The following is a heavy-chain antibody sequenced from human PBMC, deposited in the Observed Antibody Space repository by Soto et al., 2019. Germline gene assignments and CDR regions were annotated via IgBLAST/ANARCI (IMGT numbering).Heavy chain of an antibody. CDR3: ARTGSSSDAFDI. CDR1: GFTFSSYG. J-gene: IGHJ3*02. V-gene: IGHV3-33*01. CDR2: IWYDGSNK. Sequence: HPGGSLRLSCAASGFTFSSYGMHWVRQAPGKGLEWVAVIWYDGSNKYYADSVKGRFTISRDNSKNTLYLQMNSLRAEDTAVYYCARTGSSSDAFDIWGQGTMVTVSS. D-gene: IGHD6-6*01.